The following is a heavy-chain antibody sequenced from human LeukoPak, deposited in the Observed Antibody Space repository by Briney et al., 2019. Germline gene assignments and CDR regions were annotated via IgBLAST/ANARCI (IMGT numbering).Heavy chain of an antibody. Sequence: ASVKLSCKASGGTFSGYAIRWVRQAPGKGLEWMGGIIPILGIANYAQKFEGRVTITADNSKSTPYMELNSLRSQDTAVLYCAGDTLAAGYGGYDCSDYWGQGTLVTVSS. CDR1: GGTFSGYA. J-gene: IGHJ4*02. D-gene: IGHD5-12*01. CDR3: AGDTLAAGYGGYDCSDY. V-gene: IGHV1-69*04. CDR2: IIPILGIA.